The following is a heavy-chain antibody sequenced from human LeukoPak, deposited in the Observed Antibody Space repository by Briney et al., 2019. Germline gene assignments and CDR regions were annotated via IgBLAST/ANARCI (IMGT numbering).Heavy chain of an antibody. CDR1: GFTFSVYG. D-gene: IGHD3-9*01. V-gene: IGHV3-30*03. Sequence: SGGSLRLSCAASGFTFSVYGMYWVRQAPGKGLEWVAVISYDGSNKYYADSVKGRFTISRDNSKNTLYLQMNSLRAEDTAVYYCARDSGLRYFDWLLPAEEVDYWGQGTLVTVSS. CDR2: ISYDGSNK. J-gene: IGHJ4*02. CDR3: ARDSGLRYFDWLLPAEEVDY.